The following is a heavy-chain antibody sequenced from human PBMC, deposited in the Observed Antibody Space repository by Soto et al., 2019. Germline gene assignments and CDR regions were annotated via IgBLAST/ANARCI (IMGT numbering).Heavy chain of an antibody. Sequence: QVQLQEAGPGLVKPSETLSLTCTVSGGSVSSGSYYWSWIRQPPGKGLEWIAYIYYSGSPKYNPSLKSRVTISRDTSKNQFSLKLTSVTAADTAVYYCARSGGGSGWLGGQGTLVTVSS. CDR3: ARSGGGSGWL. CDR2: IYYSGSP. D-gene: IGHD6-19*01. CDR1: GGSVSSGSYY. V-gene: IGHV4-61*01. J-gene: IGHJ4*02.